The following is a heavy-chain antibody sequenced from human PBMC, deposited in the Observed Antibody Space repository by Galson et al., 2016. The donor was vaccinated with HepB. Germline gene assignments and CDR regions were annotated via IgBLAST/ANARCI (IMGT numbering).Heavy chain of an antibody. D-gene: IGHD5-12*01. CDR2: ISLSRDYI. CDR1: GFTFSAYN. V-gene: IGHV3-21*01. Sequence: SLRLSCAASGFTFSAYNMIWVRQAPGKGLEWVSSISLSRDYIYYADSLKGRFTISRDNAKNSLYLQMNSLRAEDTAVYYCARVSSGLRGFDYWGQGNLVTVSS. CDR3: ARVSSGLRGFDY. J-gene: IGHJ4*03.